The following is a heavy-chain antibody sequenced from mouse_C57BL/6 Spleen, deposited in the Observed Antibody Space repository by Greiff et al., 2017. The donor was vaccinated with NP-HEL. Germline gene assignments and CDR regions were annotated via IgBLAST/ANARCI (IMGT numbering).Heavy chain of an antibody. CDR2: IYPGSGSI. CDR3: ARHEGPIYAGYYSWFAY. CDR1: GYTFTEYT. J-gene: IGHJ3*01. Sequence: VQLQQSGAELVKPGASVKLSCKASGYTFTEYTIHWVKQRSGQGLEWIGWIYPGSGSIKYNEKFKDKATLTADKSSSTVYMELSRLTSEDSAVYFGARHEGPIYAGYYSWFAYWGQWSLVTVSA. D-gene: IGHD2-3*01. V-gene: IGHV1-62-2*01.